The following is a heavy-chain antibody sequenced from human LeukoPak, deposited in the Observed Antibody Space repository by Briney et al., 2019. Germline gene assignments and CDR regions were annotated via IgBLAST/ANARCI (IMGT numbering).Heavy chain of an antibody. Sequence: SETLSLTCAVYGASFRAYYWSWIRQAPGKGLEWIGEINDSGHARYNASLKSRVTISVDTSKNQFSLKLSSVTAADTAVYYCAPLRFLEWLLPGWFDPWGQGTLVTVSS. CDR2: INDSGHA. J-gene: IGHJ5*02. D-gene: IGHD3-3*01. CDR1: GASFRAYY. V-gene: IGHV4-34*01. CDR3: APLRFLEWLLPGWFDP.